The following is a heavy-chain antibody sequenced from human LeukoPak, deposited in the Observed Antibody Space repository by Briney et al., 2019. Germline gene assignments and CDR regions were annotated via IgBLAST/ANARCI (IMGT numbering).Heavy chain of an antibody. J-gene: IGHJ6*02. Sequence: SVKVSCKASGGTFSSYTISWVRQAPGQGLEWMGRIIPIFGIANYAQKFQDRVTITADKSTSTAYMDLSSLRSEDTAVYYCASEYQLLNYYYDGMDVWGQGTTVTVSS. V-gene: IGHV1-69*02. D-gene: IGHD2-2*01. CDR2: IIPIFGIA. CDR3: ASEYQLLNYYYDGMDV. CDR1: GGTFSSYT.